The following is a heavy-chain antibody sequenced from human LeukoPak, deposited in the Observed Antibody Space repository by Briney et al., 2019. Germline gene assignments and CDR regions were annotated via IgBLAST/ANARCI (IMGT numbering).Heavy chain of an antibody. CDR1: GFTFSSYA. V-gene: IGHV3-30-3*01. Sequence: PGGSLRLSCAASGFTFSSYAMHWVRQAPGKGLEWVAVISYDGSNKYYADSVKGRLTISRDNSKNTLYLQMNSLRAEDTAVYYCARAIGVVNVYFDYWGQGTLVTVSS. CDR2: ISYDGSNK. CDR3: ARAIGVVNVYFDY. D-gene: IGHD2-15*01. J-gene: IGHJ4*02.